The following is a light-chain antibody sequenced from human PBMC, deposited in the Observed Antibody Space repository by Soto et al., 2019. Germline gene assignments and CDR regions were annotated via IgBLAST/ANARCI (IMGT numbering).Light chain of an antibody. CDR3: QQYCRSPLRP. CDR1: QSVSTY. CDR2: GAS. V-gene: IGKV3-20*01. Sequence: VLPPSPATISVSPGERATLSCSASQSVSTYLAWYQQKPGQAPRLLIYGASSRATGSPDRFSGSGSGTDFTLTISRLEPEDVAVYYCQQYCRSPLRPFGQGTKAAI. J-gene: IGKJ1*01.